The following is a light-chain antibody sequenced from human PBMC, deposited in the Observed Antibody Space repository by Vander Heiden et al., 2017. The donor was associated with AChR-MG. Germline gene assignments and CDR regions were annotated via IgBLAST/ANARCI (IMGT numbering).Light chain of an antibody. V-gene: IGLV2-23*02. CDR1: NSDVGSYDL. J-gene: IGLJ1*01. CDR3: CSYAGSSTSYV. CDR2: EVS. Sequence: QSPLTQPASVSGPPAQPNTSSCTRGNSDVGSYDLVSWYQQLPGKAPKLMIYEVSKRPSGVSNRFSGSKSGNTASLTISGLQAEDEADYYCCSYAGSSTSYVYGTGTKVTVL.